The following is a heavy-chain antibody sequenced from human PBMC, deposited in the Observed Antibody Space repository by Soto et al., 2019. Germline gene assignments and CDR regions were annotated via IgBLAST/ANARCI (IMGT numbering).Heavy chain of an antibody. J-gene: IGHJ6*02. D-gene: IGHD6-13*01. CDR2: IYYSGST. Sequence: SDTLSLTCTVSGGSISSYYWSWIRQPPGKGLEWIGYIYYSGSTNYNPSLKSRVTISVDTSKNQFSLKLSSVTAADTAVYYCASGPYSSSWYGGMDVWGQGTTVTVSS. CDR3: ASGPYSSSWYGGMDV. CDR1: GGSISSYY. V-gene: IGHV4-59*07.